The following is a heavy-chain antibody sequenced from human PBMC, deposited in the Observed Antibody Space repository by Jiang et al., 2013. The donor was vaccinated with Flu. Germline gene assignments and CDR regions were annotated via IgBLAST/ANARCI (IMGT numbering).Heavy chain of an antibody. D-gene: IGHD3-22*01. V-gene: IGHV3-23*04. CDR1: GFTFSSYA. Sequence: VQLVESGGGLVQPGGSLRLSCAASGFTFSSYAMSWVRQAPGKGLEWVSAISGSGGSTYYADSVKGRFTISRDNSKNTLYLQMNSLRAEDTAVYYCAKPPADYYYDSSGYYHYFDYWGQGTLVTVSS. J-gene: IGHJ4*02. CDR3: AKPPADYYYDSSGYYHYFDY. CDR2: ISGSGGST.